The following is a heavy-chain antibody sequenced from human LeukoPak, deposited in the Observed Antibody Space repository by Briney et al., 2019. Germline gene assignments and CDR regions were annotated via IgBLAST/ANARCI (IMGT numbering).Heavy chain of an antibody. CDR1: GGSISSSSYY. Sequence: SETLSLTCTVSGGSISSSSYYWGWIRQPPGKGLEWIGSIYYSGSTYYNPSLKSRVTISVDTSKNQFSLKLSSVTAADTAVYYCARHKVRGVIMRWGQGTLVTVSS. J-gene: IGHJ4*02. D-gene: IGHD3-10*01. V-gene: IGHV4-39*01. CDR3: ARHKVRGVIMR. CDR2: IYYSGST.